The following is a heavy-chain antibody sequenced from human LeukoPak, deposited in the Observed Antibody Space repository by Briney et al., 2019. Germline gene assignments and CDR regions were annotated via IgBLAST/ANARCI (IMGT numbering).Heavy chain of an antibody. CDR1: GFTFSVYW. V-gene: IGHV3-48*04. Sequence: PGGSLRLSCAASGFTFSVYWMSWARQAPGKGLEWISYISSSGSTIHYADSVKGRFTISRDNAKNSLYLQMNSLRAEDTAVYYCARDPYSGSYGNYYYYFMDVWGKGTTVTISS. CDR3: ARDPYSGSYGNYYYYFMDV. CDR2: ISSSGSTI. J-gene: IGHJ6*03. D-gene: IGHD1-26*01.